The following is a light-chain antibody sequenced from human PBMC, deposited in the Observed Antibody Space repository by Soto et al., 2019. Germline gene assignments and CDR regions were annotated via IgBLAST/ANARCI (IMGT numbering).Light chain of an antibody. J-gene: IGLJ2*01. CDR1: SSDVGGYNY. Sequence: QSALTQPASVSGSPGQSITISCTGTSSDVGGYNYVSWYQQHPGKAPKLMIYDVSNRPSGVSNRFSGPKSGNTASLTISGLQAEDEADYYCSSYTSSSMVVFGGGTKVTVL. CDR3: SSYTSSSMVV. CDR2: DVS. V-gene: IGLV2-14*01.